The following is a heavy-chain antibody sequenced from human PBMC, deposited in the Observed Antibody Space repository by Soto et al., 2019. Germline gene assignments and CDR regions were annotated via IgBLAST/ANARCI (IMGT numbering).Heavy chain of an antibody. CDR3: ASLVEMATIYDY. Sequence: KTGGSLRLSCAASGFTFSSYSMNWVRQAPGKGLEWVSSISSSSSYIYYADSVKGRFTISRDNAKNSLYLQMNSLRAEDTAVYYCASLVEMATIYDYWGQGTLVTVS. J-gene: IGHJ4*02. CDR1: GFTFSSYS. D-gene: IGHD5-12*01. V-gene: IGHV3-21*01. CDR2: ISSSSSYI.